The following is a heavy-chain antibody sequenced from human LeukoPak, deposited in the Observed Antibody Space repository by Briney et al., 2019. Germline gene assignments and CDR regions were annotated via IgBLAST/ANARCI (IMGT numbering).Heavy chain of an antibody. D-gene: IGHD5-18*01. Sequence: SETLSLTCTVSSDSIRSYYWTWIRQPPGKGLEWIGYFYYPGSINYNPSLKSRVTISLDTSKNHFSLKLSSVTAADTAVYYCARGVVATAMVLTAHIDHWGQGTLVTVSA. CDR1: SDSIRSYY. CDR2: FYYPGSI. J-gene: IGHJ4*02. CDR3: ARGVVATAMVLTAHIDH. V-gene: IGHV4-59*01.